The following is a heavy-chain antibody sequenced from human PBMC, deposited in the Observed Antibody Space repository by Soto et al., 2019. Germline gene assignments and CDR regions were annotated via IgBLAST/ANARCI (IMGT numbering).Heavy chain of an antibody. D-gene: IGHD3-9*01. Sequence: GASVKISCKVCGDTITELSMHWVLQDNRKGFEWMGGFDPEDGETIYAQKFQGRVTMTEDTSTDTAYMELSSLRSEDTAVYYCATDFKGRYFGWLIGWFYWGQGTLVTVSS. CDR2: FDPEDGET. V-gene: IGHV1-24*01. CDR3: ATDFKGRYFGWLIGWFY. CDR1: GDTITELS. J-gene: IGHJ4*02.